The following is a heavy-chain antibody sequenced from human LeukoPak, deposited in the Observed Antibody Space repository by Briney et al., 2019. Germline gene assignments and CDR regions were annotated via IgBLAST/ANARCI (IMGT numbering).Heavy chain of an antibody. CDR2: IKSKTDGGTT. CDR3: TTDPVMVRGVIFDY. CDR1: GFTFSIAW. Sequence: PGGSLRLSCAASGFTFSIAWMNWVRQAPGKGLEWVGRIKSKTDGGTTDYAAPVKGRFTISRDDSKNTLYLQMNSLKTEDTAVYYCTTDPVMVRGVIFDYWGQGTLVTVSS. J-gene: IGHJ4*02. V-gene: IGHV3-15*07. D-gene: IGHD3-10*01.